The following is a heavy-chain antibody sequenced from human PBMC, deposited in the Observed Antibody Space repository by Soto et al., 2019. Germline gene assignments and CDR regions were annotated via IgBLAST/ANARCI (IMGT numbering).Heavy chain of an antibody. CDR3: ARCIAVVQYYFDY. Sequence: SETMSVTCPVAGGSISSSSYYWGWIRQPPGKGLEWIGNIYYSGSTYYNPSLKSRVTISVDTSKNQISLKLSSVTAADTAVYYCARCIAVVQYYFDYWGQGTLVTVSS. D-gene: IGHD6-19*01. CDR1: GGSISSSSYY. J-gene: IGHJ4*02. CDR2: IYYSGST. V-gene: IGHV4-39*01.